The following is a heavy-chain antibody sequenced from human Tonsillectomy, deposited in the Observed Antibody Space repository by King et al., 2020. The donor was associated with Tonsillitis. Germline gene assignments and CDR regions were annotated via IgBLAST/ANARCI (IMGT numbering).Heavy chain of an antibody. V-gene: IGHV1-69*09. Sequence: VQLVGSGAEVKKPGSSVKVSCKASGGTFSSYAISWVRQAPGQGLEWMGRIIPILGIANYAQKFQGRVTITADKSTSTAYMELSSLRSEDTAVYYCATSPYQVNWAFFYYWGQGTLVTVSS. J-gene: IGHJ4*02. CDR2: IIPILGIA. CDR1: GGTFSSYA. CDR3: ATSPYQVNWAFFYY. D-gene: IGHD3-3*02.